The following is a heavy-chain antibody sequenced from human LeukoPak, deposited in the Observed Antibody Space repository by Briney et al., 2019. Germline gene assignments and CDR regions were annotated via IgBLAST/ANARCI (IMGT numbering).Heavy chain of an antibody. V-gene: IGHV4-59*08. CDR3: ARQARRYSNYGMDV. Sequence: PSETLSLTCTVSGGSISSYYWSWIRQPPGKGLEWIGYIYYSGSTNYNPSLKSRVTISVDTSKNQFSLKLSSVTAADTAVYYCARQARRYSNYGMDVWGQGTTVTVSS. CDR2: IYYSGST. D-gene: IGHD5-18*01. CDR1: GGSISSYY. J-gene: IGHJ6*02.